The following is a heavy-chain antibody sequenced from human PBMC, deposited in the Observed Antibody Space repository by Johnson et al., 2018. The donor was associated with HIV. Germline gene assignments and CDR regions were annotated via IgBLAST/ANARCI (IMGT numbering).Heavy chain of an antibody. CDR3: AKGTHYSDSSGYWSNDAFDI. Sequence: VQLVESGGGLVQPGGSLRLSCAASGFTFSSYWMTWVRQAPGKGLEWVSGISWNSGSIGYADSVKGRFTISRDNSKNTLHLQMNSLRAEDTAVYYCAKGTHYSDSSGYWSNDAFDIWGQGTRVTVSS. CDR1: GFTFSSYW. J-gene: IGHJ3*02. CDR2: ISWNSGSI. D-gene: IGHD3-22*01. V-gene: IGHV3-9*01.